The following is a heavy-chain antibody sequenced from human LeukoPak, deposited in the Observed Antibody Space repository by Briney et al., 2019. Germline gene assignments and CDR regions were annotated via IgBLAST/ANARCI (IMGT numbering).Heavy chain of an antibody. Sequence: ASVKVSCKASGYTFTNYGISWVRQAPGQGLEWMGWVSAFNGNTNYAQKFQGRVTMTTDTSTNTAYMELRSLRSDDTAVYYCARDGGYCSSTSCLGSYYYYGMDVWGQGTTVTVSS. CDR3: ARDGGYCSSTSCLGSYYYYGMDV. V-gene: IGHV1-18*01. CDR2: VSAFNGNT. D-gene: IGHD2-2*01. CDR1: GYTFTNYG. J-gene: IGHJ6*02.